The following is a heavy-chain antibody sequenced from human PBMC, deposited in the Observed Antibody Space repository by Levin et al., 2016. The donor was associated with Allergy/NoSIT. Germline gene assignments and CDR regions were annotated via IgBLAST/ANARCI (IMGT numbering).Heavy chain of an antibody. Sequence: GESLKISCAASGFTFSSYAMSWVRQAPGKGLEWVSGLSGSGGSTYYADSVKGRFTISRDNSKDTLFLQMNSLRAEDTAVYYCARTRDYYDSLDAFDIWGQGTMVTVSS. CDR1: GFTFSSYA. V-gene: IGHV3-23*01. CDR3: ARTRDYYDSLDAFDI. J-gene: IGHJ3*02. D-gene: IGHD3-22*01. CDR2: LSGSGGST.